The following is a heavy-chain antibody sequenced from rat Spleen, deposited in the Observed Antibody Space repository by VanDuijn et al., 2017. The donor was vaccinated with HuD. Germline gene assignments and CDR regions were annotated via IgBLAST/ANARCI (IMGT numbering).Heavy chain of an antibody. V-gene: IGHV5S13*01. Sequence: EVQLVESGGGLVQLGRSLKLSCAASGFTFSNSGMAWVRQAPTKGLEWVASISTGGANTYYRDSVKGRFSISSDNAKTTLYLQMNSLRSEDTATYYCTRRTEGIDYWGQGVMVTVSS. J-gene: IGHJ2*01. CDR1: GFTFSNSG. D-gene: IGHD1-11*01. CDR2: ISTGGANT. CDR3: TRRTEGIDY.